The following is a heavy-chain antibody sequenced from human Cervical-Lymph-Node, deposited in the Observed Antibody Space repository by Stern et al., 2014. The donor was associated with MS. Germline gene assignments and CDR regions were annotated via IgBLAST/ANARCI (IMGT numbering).Heavy chain of an antibody. J-gene: IGHJ4*02. CDR2: ISSNGSRT. CDR3: ARGGVGAIT. V-gene: IGHV3-64*01. D-gene: IGHD1-26*01. Sequence: EVQLVESGGGLVHPGGSLRLSCAASGFRFSSNAMHWVRQAPGKGLEFVSAISSNGSRTYYASSVEVRFTISRDNSKNTLYLQMGSLRTDDMAVYYCARGGVGAITWGQGTLVTVSS. CDR1: GFRFSSNA.